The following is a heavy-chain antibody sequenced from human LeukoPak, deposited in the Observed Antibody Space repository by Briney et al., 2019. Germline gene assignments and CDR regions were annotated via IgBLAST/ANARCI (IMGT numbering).Heavy chain of an antibody. CDR2: TNPNSGNT. CDR1: GYTFTSYD. J-gene: IGHJ4*02. CDR3: ARRKVSGWYFDY. D-gene: IGHD6-19*01. V-gene: IGHV1-8*03. Sequence: ASVKVSCKASGYTFTSYDINWVRQATGQGLEWMGWTNPNSGNTGYAQKFQGRVTITRNTSISTAYMELSSLRSEDTAVYYCARRKVSGWYFDYWGQRTLVTVSS.